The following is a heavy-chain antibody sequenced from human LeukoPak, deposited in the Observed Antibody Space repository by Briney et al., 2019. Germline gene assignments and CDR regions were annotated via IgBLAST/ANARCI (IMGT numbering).Heavy chain of an antibody. CDR3: ARVIAVAGYYYYGMDV. D-gene: IGHD6-19*01. Sequence: SETLSLTCTVSGGSISSYYWSWIRQPPGKGLEWIGYIYYSGSTNYNPSLKSRVTISVDTSKNHFSLKLSSVTAADTAVYYCARVIAVAGYYYYGMDVWGQGTTVTVSS. CDR2: IYYSGST. CDR1: GGSISSYY. J-gene: IGHJ6*02. V-gene: IGHV4-59*01.